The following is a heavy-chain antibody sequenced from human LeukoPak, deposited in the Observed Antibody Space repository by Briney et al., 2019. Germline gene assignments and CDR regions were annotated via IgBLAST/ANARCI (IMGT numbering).Heavy chain of an antibody. CDR1: GGSISSGSYY. D-gene: IGHD1-26*01. CDR3: AKGWSYYFDY. V-gene: IGHV4-61*02. CDR2: IYTSGST. J-gene: IGHJ4*02. Sequence: SQTLSLTCTVSGGSISSGSYYWSWIRQPAGKGLEWIGRIYTSGSTNYNPSLKSRVTISVDTSKNQFSLKLSSATAADTAVYYCAKGWSYYFDYWGQGTLVTVSS.